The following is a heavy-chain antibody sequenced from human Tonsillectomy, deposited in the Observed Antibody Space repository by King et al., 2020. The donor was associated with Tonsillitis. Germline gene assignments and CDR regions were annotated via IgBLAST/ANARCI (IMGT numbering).Heavy chain of an antibody. V-gene: IGHV1-18*01. CDR2: ISAYNGNT. J-gene: IGHJ4*02. Sequence: QLVQSGAEVKKPGASVKVSCKASGYTFTSYGISWVRQAPGQGLEWMGWISAYNGNTNYAQKPQGRVTMTTDTSTSTAYMELRGLRSDDTAVYYCARVTENYDFWSGYSYYFDYWGQGTLVTVSS. D-gene: IGHD3-3*01. CDR3: ARVTENYDFWSGYSYYFDY. CDR1: GYTFTSYG.